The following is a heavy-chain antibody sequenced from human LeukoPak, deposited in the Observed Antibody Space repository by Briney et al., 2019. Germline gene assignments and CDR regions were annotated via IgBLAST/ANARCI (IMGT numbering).Heavy chain of an antibody. CDR1: GGSFSGYY. D-gene: IGHD3-3*01. CDR3: AKGPPTIFGVATPSYYYYMDV. CDR2: INHSGST. V-gene: IGHV4-34*01. Sequence: SETLSLTCAVYGGSFSGYYWSWIRQPPGKGLEWIGEINHSGSTNYNPSLKSRVTISVDTSKNQFSLKLSSVTAADTAVYYCAKGPPTIFGVATPSYYYYMDVWAKGTTVTVSS. J-gene: IGHJ6*03.